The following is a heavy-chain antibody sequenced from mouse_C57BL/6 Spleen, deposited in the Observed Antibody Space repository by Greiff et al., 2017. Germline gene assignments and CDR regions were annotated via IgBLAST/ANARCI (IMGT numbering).Heavy chain of an antibody. CDR1: GYSITSGYY. D-gene: IGHD2-3*01. Sequence: EVKLEESGPGLVKPSQSLSLTCSVTGYSITSGYYWNWIRQFPGNQLEWMGYINYDGSTNYNPSLKNRTSITRDTSKNQFFLKLNSVTTEDTATYYCARGNAIMRAMDCWGQGTSVTVAS. CDR2: INYDGST. V-gene: IGHV3-6*01. J-gene: IGHJ4*01. CDR3: ARGNAIMRAMDC.